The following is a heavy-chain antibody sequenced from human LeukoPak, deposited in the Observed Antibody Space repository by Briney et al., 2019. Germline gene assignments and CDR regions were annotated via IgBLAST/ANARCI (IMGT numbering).Heavy chain of an antibody. CDR3: AKGAGGFSYYNWFDP. CDR2: ISFTGST. Sequence: GSLRLSCAASGFTFSSYWMSWVRQPPGKGLEWIGYISFTGSTYSNPSLKSRVTISVDTSKNQFSLKLSSVTAADTAVYYCAKGAGGFSYYNWFDPWGQGTLVTVSS. V-gene: IGHV4-59*04. J-gene: IGHJ5*02. D-gene: IGHD5-18*01. CDR1: GFTFSSYW.